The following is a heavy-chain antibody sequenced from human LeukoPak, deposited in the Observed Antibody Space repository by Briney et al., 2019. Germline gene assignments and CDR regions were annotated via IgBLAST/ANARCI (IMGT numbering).Heavy chain of an antibody. Sequence: SSETLSLTCTVSGGSISSYYWSWIRQPPGKGLEWIGYIYYSGSTNYNPSLKSRVTISVDTSKNQFSLKLSSVTAADTAVYYCASHVGWVVESWYFDLWGRGTLVTVSS. CDR3: ASHVGWVVESWYFDL. V-gene: IGHV4-59*08. D-gene: IGHD1-26*01. CDR1: GGSISSYY. J-gene: IGHJ2*01. CDR2: IYYSGST.